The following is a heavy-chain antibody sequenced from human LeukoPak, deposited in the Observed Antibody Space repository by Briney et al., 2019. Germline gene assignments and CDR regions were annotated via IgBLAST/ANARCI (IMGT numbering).Heavy chain of an antibody. J-gene: IGHJ4*02. V-gene: IGHV3-21*04. CDR1: GFTFSRYS. CDR2: ISSSSSYI. Sequence: GGSLRLSCAASGFTFSRYSMNWVRQAPGKGLEWVSSISSSSSYIYYADSVKGRFTISRDNAKNSLYLQMNSLRAEDTAVYYCARRAGAYSHPYDYWGQGTLVTVSS. CDR3: ARRAGAYSHPYDY. D-gene: IGHD4/OR15-4a*01.